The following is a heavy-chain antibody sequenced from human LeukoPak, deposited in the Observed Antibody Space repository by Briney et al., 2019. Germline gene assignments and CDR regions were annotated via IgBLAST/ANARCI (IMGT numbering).Heavy chain of an antibody. V-gene: IGHV4-59*08. CDR1: GGSISSYY. CDR3: ARHLLGWGLRG. Sequence: PSETLSLTCTVSGGSISSYYWSWIRQPPGKGLEWIGYIYYSGSTNYNPSLKSRVTISVDTSKNQFSLRLSSVTAADTAVYYCARHLLGWGLRGWGQGTLVTVSS. J-gene: IGHJ4*02. CDR2: IYYSGST. D-gene: IGHD1-26*01.